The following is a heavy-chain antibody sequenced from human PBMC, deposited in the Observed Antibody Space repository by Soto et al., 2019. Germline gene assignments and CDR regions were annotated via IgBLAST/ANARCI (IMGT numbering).Heavy chain of an antibody. V-gene: IGHV4-59*01. CDR2: IYYSGST. D-gene: IGHD2-15*01. J-gene: IGHJ6*02. CDR3: AGVVVTAYYSGMDV. CDR1: GGSISSYY. Sequence: PSETLSLTCTVSGGSISSYYWSWIRQPPGKGLEWIGYIYYSGSTNYNPSLKSRVTISVDTSKNQFSLKLSSVTAADTAVYYCAGVVVTAYYSGMDVWGQGTTVTVS.